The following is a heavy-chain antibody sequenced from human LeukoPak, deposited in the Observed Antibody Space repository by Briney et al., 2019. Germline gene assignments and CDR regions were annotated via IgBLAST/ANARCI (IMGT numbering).Heavy chain of an antibody. CDR1: GFTFSSYG. J-gene: IGHJ4*02. Sequence: GGSLRLSCAASGFTFSSYGMHWVRQAPGKGLEWVAVISYDGSNKYYADSVKGRFTISRDNSKNTLYLQMNSLRAEDTAVYYCARDFSGYSYAFDYWGQGTLVTVSS. V-gene: IGHV3-30*06. D-gene: IGHD5-18*01. CDR2: ISYDGSNK. CDR3: ARDFSGYSYAFDY.